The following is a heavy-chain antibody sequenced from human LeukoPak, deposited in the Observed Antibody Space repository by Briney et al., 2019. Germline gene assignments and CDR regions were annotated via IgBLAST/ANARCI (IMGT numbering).Heavy chain of an antibody. J-gene: IGHJ4*02. V-gene: IGHV3-30*02. CDR1: GFSFSSYG. CDR3: AKVKCSGNSCYTYYFDY. Sequence: GGSLRLSCAASGFSFSSYGMHWVRQAPGKGLEWVAFIRYDGSNKYYADSVKGRFTISRDNSKNTLYLQMNSLRAEDTAVYYCAKVKCSGNSCYTYYFDYWGQGTLVTVSS. CDR2: IRYDGSNK. D-gene: IGHD2-2*02.